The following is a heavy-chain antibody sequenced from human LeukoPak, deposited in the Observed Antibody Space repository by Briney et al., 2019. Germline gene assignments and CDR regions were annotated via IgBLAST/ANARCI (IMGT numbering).Heavy chain of an antibody. D-gene: IGHD5-24*01. J-gene: IGHJ4*02. V-gene: IGHV1-69*13. Sequence: GASVKVSCKASGYTFTSYGISWVRQAPGQGLEWMGGIIPIFGTANYAQKFQGRVTITADESTSTAYMELSSLRSEDTAVYYCARGSNPTIISFDYWGQGTLVTVSS. CDR2: IIPIFGTA. CDR1: GYTFTSYG. CDR3: ARGSNPTIISFDY.